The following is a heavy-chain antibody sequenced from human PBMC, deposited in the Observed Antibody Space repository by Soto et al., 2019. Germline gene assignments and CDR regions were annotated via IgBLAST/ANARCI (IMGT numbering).Heavy chain of an antibody. V-gene: IGHV4-30-4*01. CDR2: IYYSGST. Sequence: LSDRSSVAEASSGGGGYYWSRKHQPPGKGLEWIGYIYYSGSTYYNPSLKSRVTISVDTSKNQFSLKLSSVTAADTAVYYCARGPYYYDSSGYYDAFDIWGQGTMVTVSS. D-gene: IGHD3-22*01. J-gene: IGHJ3*02. CDR1: EASSGGGGYY. CDR3: ARGPYYYDSSGYYDAFDI.